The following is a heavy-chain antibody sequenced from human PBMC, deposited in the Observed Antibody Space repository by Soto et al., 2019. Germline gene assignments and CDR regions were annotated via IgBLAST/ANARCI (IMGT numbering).Heavy chain of an antibody. J-gene: IGHJ4*02. CDR1: GYTFTVYA. CDR2: INAGNGNT. Sequence: GASVKVSCTASGYTFTVYAMHGVRQAPGQRLEWMGWINAGNGNTKYSQKFQGRVTITRDTSASTAYMELSSLRSEDTALYYCARAVAVPADFDYWGQGTLVTVS. D-gene: IGHD6-19*01. CDR3: ARAVAVPADFDY. V-gene: IGHV1-3*01.